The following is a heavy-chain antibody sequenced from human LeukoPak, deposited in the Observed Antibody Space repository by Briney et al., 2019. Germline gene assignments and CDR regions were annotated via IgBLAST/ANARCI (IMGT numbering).Heavy chain of an antibody. CDR1: GVTFSTYG. V-gene: IGHV3-30*18. J-gene: IGHJ4*02. D-gene: IGHD6-13*01. Sequence: GRSLRLSCAASGVTFSTYGMHWVRQAPGKGLEWVAVLSYDGFDKYYADSVKGRFTISRDNSKNTLYMQMNSLRAEDTAVYYCAKDRGIGAADYYFDYWGQGTLVTVSS. CDR2: LSYDGFDK. CDR3: AKDRGIGAADYYFDY.